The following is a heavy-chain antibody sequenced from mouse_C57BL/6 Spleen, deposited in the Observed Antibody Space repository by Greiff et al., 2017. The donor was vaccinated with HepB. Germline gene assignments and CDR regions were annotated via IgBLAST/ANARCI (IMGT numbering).Heavy chain of an antibody. CDR2: ISSGGSYT. CDR3: ARDGYYGSSLDY. D-gene: IGHD1-1*01. J-gene: IGHJ2*01. CDR1: GFTFSSYG. V-gene: IGHV5-6*01. Sequence: EVKLQESGGDLVKPGGSLKLPCAASGFTFSSYGMSWVRQTPDKRLEWVATISSGGSYTYYPDSVKGRFTISRDNAKNTLYLQMSSLKSEDTAMYYCARDGYYGSSLDYWGQGTTLTVSS.